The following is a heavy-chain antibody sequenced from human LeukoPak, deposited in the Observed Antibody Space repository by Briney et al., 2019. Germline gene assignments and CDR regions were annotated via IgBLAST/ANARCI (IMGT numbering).Heavy chain of an antibody. CDR1: GYTFTGYF. V-gene: IGHV1-2*02. CDR2: INPNSGGT. CDR3: ARDILTDDAFDI. D-gene: IGHD7-27*01. J-gene: IGHJ3*02. Sequence: ASVKASCKASGYTFTGYFMHWVRQAPGQGLEWMGWINPNSGGTNYQGRVTMTRDTSISTAYVELSRLTSDDTAVYYCARDILTDDAFDIWGQGTMVTVSS.